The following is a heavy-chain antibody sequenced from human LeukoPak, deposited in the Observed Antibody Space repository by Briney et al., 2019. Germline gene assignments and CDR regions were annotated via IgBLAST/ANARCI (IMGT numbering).Heavy chain of an antibody. J-gene: IGHJ4*02. CDR2: ISSSSTK. Sequence: PGGSLRLSCVGSGFTFSNYSLNWVRQAPGKGLEWVSYISSSSTKYYADSVKGRFTISRDNSKNTLYLQMNSLRAEDTGLYYCTRDPFDYWGQGTLVTVSS. CDR1: GFTFSNYS. CDR3: TRDPFDY. V-gene: IGHV3-48*01.